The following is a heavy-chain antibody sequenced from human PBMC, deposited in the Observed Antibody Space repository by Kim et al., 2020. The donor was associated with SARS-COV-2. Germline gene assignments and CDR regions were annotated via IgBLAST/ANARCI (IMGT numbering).Heavy chain of an antibody. J-gene: IGHJ3*02. V-gene: IGHV3-48*03. Sequence: YADSVKGRFTISRDNARNALYLQMNSMRAEDTAIYYCARELKTTPYAFDIWGQGTMVTVSS. CDR3: ARELKTTPYAFDI. D-gene: IGHD4-17*01.